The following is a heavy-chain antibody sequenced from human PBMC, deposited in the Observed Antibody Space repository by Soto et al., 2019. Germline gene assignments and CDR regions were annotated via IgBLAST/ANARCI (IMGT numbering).Heavy chain of an antibody. D-gene: IGHD2-2*01. Sequence: SETLSLTCTVSGGSLSNVYWSWIRQPPGKGLEWIGYIYNSGSTNYNPSLKSRVTISVDTSKNQSSLKLSSVTAADAAIYYCARESRYCSNTNCYHWFDPLGQGTVVTVSS. J-gene: IGHJ5*02. V-gene: IGHV4-59*01. CDR2: IYNSGST. CDR1: GGSLSNVY. CDR3: ARESRYCSNTNCYHWFDP.